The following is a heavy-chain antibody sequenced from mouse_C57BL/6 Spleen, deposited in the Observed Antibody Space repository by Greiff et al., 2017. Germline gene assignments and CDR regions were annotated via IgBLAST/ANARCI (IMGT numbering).Heavy chain of an antibody. J-gene: IGHJ2*01. Sequence: EVKLVESGGGLVKPGGSLKLSCAASGFTFSSYAMSWVRQTPEKRLEWVATISDGGSYTYYPDNVKGRFTISRDNAKNNLYLQMSHLKSEDTAMYYCARDRDGSSYYFDYWGQGTTLTVSS. D-gene: IGHD1-1*01. CDR3: ARDRDGSSYYFDY. V-gene: IGHV5-4*01. CDR2: ISDGGSYT. CDR1: GFTFSSYA.